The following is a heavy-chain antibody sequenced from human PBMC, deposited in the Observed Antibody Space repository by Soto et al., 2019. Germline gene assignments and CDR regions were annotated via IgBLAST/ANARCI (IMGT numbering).Heavy chain of an antibody. V-gene: IGHV3-23*01. D-gene: IGHD6-6*01. CDR1: GFTFSSYA. Sequence: LRLSCAASGFTFSSYAMSWVRQAPGKGLEWVSAISGSGGSTYYADSVKGRFTISRDNSKNTLYLQMNSLRAEDTAVYYCAKVEAYSSSSDTLTYYYGMDVWGQGTTVTVSS. J-gene: IGHJ6*02. CDR3: AKVEAYSSSSDTLTYYYGMDV. CDR2: ISGSGGST.